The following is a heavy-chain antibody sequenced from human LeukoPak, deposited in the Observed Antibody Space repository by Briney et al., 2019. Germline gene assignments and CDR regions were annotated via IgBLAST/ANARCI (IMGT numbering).Heavy chain of an antibody. CDR3: ARQPDSSGYSWFDP. J-gene: IGHJ5*02. D-gene: IGHD3-22*01. V-gene: IGHV5-51*01. CDR1: GYSSTSYW. Sequence: GGSLKISCKGSGYSSTSYWIGWVRQMPGKGLEWMGIIYPGDSDTRYSPSFQGQVTISADKSISTAYLQWSSLKASDTAMYYCARQPDSSGYSWFDPWGQGTLVTVSS. CDR2: IYPGDSDT.